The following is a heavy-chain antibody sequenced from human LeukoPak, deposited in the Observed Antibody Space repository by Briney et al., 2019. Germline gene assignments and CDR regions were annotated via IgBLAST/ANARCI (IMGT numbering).Heavy chain of an antibody. CDR1: GYTFTGYY. V-gene: IGHV1-2*02. J-gene: IGHJ4*02. D-gene: IGHD5-12*01. Sequence: ASVKVSCKASGYTFTGYYIHWVRQAPGQRLEWMAWINPDSGDSYSAPKFQGRVTMTRDTSISTASMEVSWLSSDDTAVYYCATGVATAFTYWGQGTLVTVSS. CDR2: INPDSGDS. CDR3: ATGVATAFTY.